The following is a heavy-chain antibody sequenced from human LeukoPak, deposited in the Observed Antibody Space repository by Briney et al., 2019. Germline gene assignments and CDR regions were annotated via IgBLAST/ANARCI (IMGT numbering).Heavy chain of an antibody. CDR1: GYSISSGYY. D-gene: IGHD2-15*01. CDR2: IYHSGST. V-gene: IGHV4-38-2*02. J-gene: IGHJ6*02. CDR3: ARDRVGGLDV. Sequence: SETLSLTCTVSGYSISSGYYWGWIRQPPGKGLEWIGSIYHSGSTYYNPSLKSRVTISVDTSKNQFSLKLSSVTAADTAVYYCARDRVGGLDVWGQGTTVTVSS.